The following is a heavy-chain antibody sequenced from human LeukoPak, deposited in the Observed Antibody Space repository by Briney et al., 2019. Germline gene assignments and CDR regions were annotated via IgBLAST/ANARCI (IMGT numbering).Heavy chain of an antibody. V-gene: IGHV4-34*01. D-gene: IGHD2-2*01. J-gene: IGHJ5*02. Sequence: PSETLSLTCAVYGGSFSGYYWSWIRQPPGKGLEWIGEINHSGSTNYNPSLKSRVTISVDTSKNQFSLKLSSVTAADTAVYYCARGRPMRINWFDPWGQGTLVTVSS. CDR2: INHSGST. CDR1: GGSFSGYY. CDR3: ARGRPMRINWFDP.